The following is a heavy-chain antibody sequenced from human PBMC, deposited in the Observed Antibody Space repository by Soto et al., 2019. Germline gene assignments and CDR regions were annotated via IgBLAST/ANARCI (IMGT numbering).Heavy chain of an antibody. CDR3: EGSWT. V-gene: IGHV3-23*01. D-gene: IGHD5-12*01. CDR2: ISASGDRT. J-gene: IGHJ3*01. CDR1: GFTLTNYA. Sequence: EVQLLVSGGGSVQPGGSLRLSCDVSGFTLTNYAMSWVRQAPGKGLEWVSQISASGDRTYYADSVKGRFTISKDSSKNTLFLQMNSLRGEDSAVYYCEGSWTWGQGTMVTVSS.